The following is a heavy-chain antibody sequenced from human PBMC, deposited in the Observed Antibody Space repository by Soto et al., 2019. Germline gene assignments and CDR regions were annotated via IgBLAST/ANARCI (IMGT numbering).Heavy chain of an antibody. J-gene: IGHJ4*02. CDR3: AHRLSCSGGSWYSRNRPFDY. V-gene: IGHV2-5*02. D-gene: IGHD2-15*01. CDR2: IYWDDDK. Sequence: QITLKESGPTLVKPTQTLTLTCTFSGFSLTTSGVGVGWIRQPPGKALEWLALIYWDDDKRYSPSLNSRFTITKKTSKSQSVAIMTNMDPVDTASYYSAHRLSCSGGSWYSRNRPFDYWGQGTLVTVSS. CDR1: GFSLTTSGVG.